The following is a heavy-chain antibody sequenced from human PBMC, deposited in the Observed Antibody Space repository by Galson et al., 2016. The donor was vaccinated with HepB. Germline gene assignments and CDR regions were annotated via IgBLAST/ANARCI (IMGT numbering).Heavy chain of an antibody. D-gene: IGHD3-22*01. J-gene: IGHJ6*02. CDR1: GFSFNRHG. Sequence: SLRLSCAASGFSFNRHGMHWVRQAPGKGLEWVAFISHDGSDKYYAGSVKGRFTISRDNSKNTLYLQMSSLRAGDTAVYYCAKRATSVMIVMGKDYYYGADVWGQGTPVTVSS. CDR3: AKRATSVMIVMGKDYYYGADV. V-gene: IGHV3-30*18. CDR2: ISHDGSDK.